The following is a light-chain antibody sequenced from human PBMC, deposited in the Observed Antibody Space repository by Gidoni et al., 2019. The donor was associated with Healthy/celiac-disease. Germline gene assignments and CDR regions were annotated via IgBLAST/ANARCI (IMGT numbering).Light chain of an antibody. CDR3: QQRSNWTPVIT. Sequence: EILLTQSPATLSLSPGESATLSCRASQSVSSYLAWYQQKPGQAPRLLIYDASNRATGIPARFSGSGSGTDFTLTISSLEPEDFAVDYCQQRSNWTPVITFGQGTRLEIK. CDR2: DAS. V-gene: IGKV3-11*01. J-gene: IGKJ5*01. CDR1: QSVSSY.